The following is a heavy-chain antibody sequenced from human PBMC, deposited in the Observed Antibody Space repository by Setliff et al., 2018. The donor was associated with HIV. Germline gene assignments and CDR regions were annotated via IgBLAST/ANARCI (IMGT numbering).Heavy chain of an antibody. J-gene: IGHJ4*02. CDR2: ISAYNGNT. D-gene: IGHD6-13*01. V-gene: IGHV1-18*01. CDR3: ARTQLVRWYFDY. Sequence: ASVKVSCKASGYTFTRYGISWVRQAPGQGLEWMGWISAYNGNTNYAQKLQGRVTMTTDTSTSTAYMELRSLRSDDTAVYYCARTQLVRWYFDYWGQGTLVTVSS. CDR1: GYTFTRYG.